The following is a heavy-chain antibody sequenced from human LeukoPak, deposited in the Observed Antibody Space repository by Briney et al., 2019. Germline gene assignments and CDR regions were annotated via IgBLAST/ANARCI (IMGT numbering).Heavy chain of an antibody. CDR1: GFTFSSYA. CDR3: AKDGYYDSSGSPYFDY. V-gene: IGHV3-23*01. Sequence: GGSLRLSCVVSGFTFSSYAMNWVRQAPGKGLEWVSAISGSGGSTYYADSVKGRFTISRDNSKNTLYLQMNSLRAEDTAVYYCAKDGYYDSSGSPYFDYWGQGTLVTVSS. CDR2: ISGSGGST. J-gene: IGHJ4*02. D-gene: IGHD3-22*01.